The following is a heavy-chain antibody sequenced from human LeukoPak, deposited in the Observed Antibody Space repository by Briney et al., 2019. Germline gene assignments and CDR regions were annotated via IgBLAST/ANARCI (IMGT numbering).Heavy chain of an antibody. CDR2: IYHSGST. D-gene: IGHD1-1*01. CDR3: ARGSTTGTTSYFDP. V-gene: IGHV4-38-2*02. Sequence: ASETLSLTCTVAGFSISSGYYWGWFRQPPGKGREWIGSIYHSGSTYYNLSFKSRVTISLNTSKNYFSLKLNSVTAADTAVYYCARGSTTGTTSYFDPWGQGTLVTVSS. CDR1: GFSISSGYY. J-gene: IGHJ5*02.